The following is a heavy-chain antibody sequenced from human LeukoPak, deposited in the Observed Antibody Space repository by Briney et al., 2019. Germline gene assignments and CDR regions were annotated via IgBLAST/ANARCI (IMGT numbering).Heavy chain of an antibody. Sequence: GGSLGLSCAASGFTFNSCWMSWVRQAPGKGLEWVAHIKQDGREKHYVDSVKGRFTISRDNAKNSLYLEMNSLRVEDTAVYYCARATQGYFDYWGQGALVTVSS. CDR1: GFTFNSCW. V-gene: IGHV3-7*04. CDR3: ARATQGYFDY. CDR2: IKQDGREK. J-gene: IGHJ4*02.